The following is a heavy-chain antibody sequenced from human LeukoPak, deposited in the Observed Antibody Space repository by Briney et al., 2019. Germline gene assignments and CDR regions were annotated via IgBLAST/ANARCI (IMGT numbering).Heavy chain of an antibody. CDR1: GYTFTSYA. Sequence: ASVKVSCKASGYTFTSYAMHWVRQAPGQRLEWMGWINAGNGNTEYSQKFQGRVTITRDTSASTAYMELSSLRSEDTAVYYCAREGFYNWGQGTLVTVSS. V-gene: IGHV1-3*01. CDR3: AREGFYN. J-gene: IGHJ5*02. CDR2: INAGNGNT.